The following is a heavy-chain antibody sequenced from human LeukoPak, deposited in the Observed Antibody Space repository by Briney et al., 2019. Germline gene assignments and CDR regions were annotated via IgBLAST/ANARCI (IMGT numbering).Heavy chain of an antibody. D-gene: IGHD6-13*01. CDR2: HGNTNY. CDR1: GGSINGYY. J-gene: IGHJ6*02. V-gene: IGHV4-59*13. CDR3: ARLSRIAAAGAYDYHSMDV. Sequence: PAEALSLTCTVSGGSINGYYWIWIRQPPGKGLEGIGLHGNTNYEYNRSLKRRVNISADTSNYQFSLRLSSVTAADTAVYYCARLSRIAAAGAYDYHSMDVWGQGTTVTVSS.